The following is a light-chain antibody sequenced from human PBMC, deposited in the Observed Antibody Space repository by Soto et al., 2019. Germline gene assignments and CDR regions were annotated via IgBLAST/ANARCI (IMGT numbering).Light chain of an antibody. CDR2: AAS. Sequence: DIQMTQSPSSLSASVGDGVTITCRSSQTIGNYLNWYQQKPGKAPQLLIYAASSLQSGVPSRFSGSGSGTDFTLVISSLQPEDSATYFCQQTYSTPRTFGQGTKVEIK. V-gene: IGKV1-39*01. CDR1: QTIGNY. CDR3: QQTYSTPRT. J-gene: IGKJ1*01.